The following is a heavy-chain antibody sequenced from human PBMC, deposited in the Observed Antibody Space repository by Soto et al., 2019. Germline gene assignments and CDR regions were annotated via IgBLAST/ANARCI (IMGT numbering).Heavy chain of an antibody. J-gene: IGHJ4*02. CDR2: IYYSGYN. V-gene: IGHV4-30-4*01. CDR1: GGSISSGDYK. D-gene: IGHD4-4*01. CDR3: ARSDNYVPFEY. Sequence: QVQLQESGPGLVKPSQTLSLTCTVSGGSISSGDYKWSWIRQPPGKGLEWIGYIYYSGYNYNNPSLKGRGTMSVATSKNIFSLKLSSVTAADTAVYYCARSDNYVPFEYWGQGTLVTVSS.